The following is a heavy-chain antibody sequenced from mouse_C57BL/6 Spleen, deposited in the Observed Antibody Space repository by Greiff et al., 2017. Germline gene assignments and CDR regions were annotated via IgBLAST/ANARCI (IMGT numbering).Heavy chain of an antibody. CDR1: GYTFTDYN. CDR2: INPNNGGT. V-gene: IGHV1-18*01. D-gene: IGHD1-1*01. CDR3: ERHYGSSRSYAMDY. Sequence: EVKLMESGPELVKPGASVTIPCKASGYTFTDYNMDWVKQSHGKSLEWIGDINPNNGGTNYNQKFKGKATLTVDKSSSTAYMELRSLTSEDTAVYYCERHYGSSRSYAMDYWGQGTSVTVSS. J-gene: IGHJ4*01.